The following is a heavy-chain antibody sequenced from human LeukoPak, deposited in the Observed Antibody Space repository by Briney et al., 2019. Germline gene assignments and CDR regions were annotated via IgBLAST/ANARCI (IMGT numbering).Heavy chain of an antibody. CDR1: GFTFSSYW. CDR3: ARRGGGGRSDALDI. Sequence: PGGSLRLSCAASGFTFSSYWMHWVRQAPGKGLEWVSYSSTTGNTIHYTDSVKGRFTVSRDNAKNSLFLQMNSLRDEDTAVYYCARRGGGGRSDALDIWGQGTMVTVSS. V-gene: IGHV3-48*02. J-gene: IGHJ3*02. CDR2: SSTTGNTI. D-gene: IGHD2-21*01.